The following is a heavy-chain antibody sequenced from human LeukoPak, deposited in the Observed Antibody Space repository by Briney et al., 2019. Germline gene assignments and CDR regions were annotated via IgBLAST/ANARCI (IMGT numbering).Heavy chain of an antibody. CDR2: IKQDGSEK. V-gene: IGHV3-7*01. CDR1: GFTFSSYW. D-gene: IGHD3-3*01. J-gene: IGHJ4*02. CDR3: ARDSLRFLEQETSDY. Sequence: GGSLRLSCAASGFTFSSYWMSWVRQAPGKGLEWVANIKQDGSEKYYVDSVKGRFTISRDNAKNSLYLQMNSLRAEDTAVYYCARDSLRFLEQETSDYWGQGTLVTVSS.